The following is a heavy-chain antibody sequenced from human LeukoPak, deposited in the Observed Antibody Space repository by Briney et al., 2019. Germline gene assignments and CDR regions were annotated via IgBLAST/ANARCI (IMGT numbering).Heavy chain of an antibody. Sequence: GGSLRLSCAASGFTFSSYEMNWVRKAPGKGLEWVANIKQDGSEKYYVESVKGRFTISRDNAKNSLYLQMNSLRAEDTAVYYCARDQTKWEPLRRRDYYYMDVWGKGTTVTVSS. CDR3: ARDQTKWEPLRRRDYYYMDV. CDR2: IKQDGSEK. D-gene: IGHD1-26*01. J-gene: IGHJ6*03. V-gene: IGHV3-7*01. CDR1: GFTFSSYE.